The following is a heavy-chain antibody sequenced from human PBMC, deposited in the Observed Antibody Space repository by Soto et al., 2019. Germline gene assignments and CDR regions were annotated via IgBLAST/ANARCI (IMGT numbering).Heavy chain of an antibody. CDR1: GSTFSNYA. D-gene: IGHD3-10*01. CDR2: ISGTGGGT. CDR3: AKRAFYGSGIPNYYGMDV. V-gene: IGHV3-23*01. Sequence: EVHLLESGGGLVQPGGSLRLSCAASGSTFSNYAMTWVRQAPGKGLEWVSVISGTGGGTNNADSAKGRFTTSRDNSKNTLYLQMNSLRAEDTAVYYCAKRAFYGSGIPNYYGMDVWGQGTAVTVSS. J-gene: IGHJ6*02.